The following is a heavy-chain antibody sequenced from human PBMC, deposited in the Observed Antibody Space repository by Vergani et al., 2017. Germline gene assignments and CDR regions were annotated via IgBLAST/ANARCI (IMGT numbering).Heavy chain of an antibody. D-gene: IGHD6-13*01. CDR3: ARGYSSSWYNYYYYMDV. J-gene: IGHJ6*03. Sequence: QVQLVESGGGVVQPGRSLRLSCAASGFTFSSYGMHWVRQAPGKGLEWVAVIWYDGSNKYYADSVKGRFTISRDNSKNTLYLQMNSLRAEDTAVYYCARGYSSSWYNYYYYMDVWGKXP. CDR1: GFTFSSYG. V-gene: IGHV3-33*01. CDR2: IWYDGSNK.